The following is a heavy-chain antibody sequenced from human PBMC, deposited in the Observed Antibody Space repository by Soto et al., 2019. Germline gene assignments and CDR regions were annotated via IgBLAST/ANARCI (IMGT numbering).Heavy chain of an antibody. CDR3: ARDRSNSHYYYYYGMDV. J-gene: IGHJ6*02. V-gene: IGHV1-69*13. CDR1: GGTFSSYA. CDR2: IIPIFGTA. D-gene: IGHD4-4*01. Sequence: SVKVSCKASGGTFSSYAISWVRQVPGQGLEWMGGIIPIFGTANYAQKFQGRVTITADESKNTLYLQMNSLRAEDTAVYYCARDRSNSHYYYYYGMDVWGQGTTVTVSS.